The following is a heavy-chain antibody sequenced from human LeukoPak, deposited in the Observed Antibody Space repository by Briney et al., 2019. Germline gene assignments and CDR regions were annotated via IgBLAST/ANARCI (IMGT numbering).Heavy chain of an antibody. J-gene: IGHJ6*02. CDR2: IWYDGSNK. CDR1: GFTFNRFG. Sequence: GGSLRLSCATSGFTFNRFGMHWVRQAPGKGLEWVAVIWYDGSNKDYADSVKGRFTISRDNPKNTLYLQMSGLRAEDTAVYYCARSDRGYSSGHPSYYYGMDVWGQGTTVTVSS. CDR3: ARSDRGYSSGHPSYYYGMDV. D-gene: IGHD6-19*01. V-gene: IGHV3-33*01.